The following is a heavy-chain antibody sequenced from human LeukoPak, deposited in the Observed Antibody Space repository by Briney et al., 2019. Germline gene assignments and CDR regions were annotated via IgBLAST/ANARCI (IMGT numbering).Heavy chain of an antibody. J-gene: IGHJ4*02. CDR3: ARGPSDSSSWYSYYFDY. V-gene: IGHV4-34*01. D-gene: IGHD6-13*01. Sequence: SETLSLTCGVYGGSFSGYYWSWIRQPPGKGLEWIGEINHSGSTNYNPSLKSRVAISVDTSKNQFSLKLSSVTAADTAVYYCARGPSDSSSWYSYYFDYWGQGTLVTVSS. CDR2: INHSGST. CDR1: GGSFSGYY.